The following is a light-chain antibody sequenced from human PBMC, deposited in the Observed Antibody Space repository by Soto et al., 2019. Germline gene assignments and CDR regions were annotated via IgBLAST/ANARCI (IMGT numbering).Light chain of an antibody. CDR1: QSVSSD. CDR3: QHYNNWPLT. CDR2: GAY. Sequence: EIVITQASAPPSVSPGERAPPSFQASQSVSSDLAWYQQKSGQAPRLLIYGAYTRATGIQARFSGSGSGTEFTLTIRSLQSEDFAVYYCQHYNNWPLTFGGGTKVDIK. V-gene: IGKV3-15*01. J-gene: IGKJ4*01.